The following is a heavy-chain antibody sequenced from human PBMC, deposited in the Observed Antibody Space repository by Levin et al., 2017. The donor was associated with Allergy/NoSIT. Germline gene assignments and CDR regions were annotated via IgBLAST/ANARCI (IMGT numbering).Heavy chain of an antibody. J-gene: IGHJ5*02. Sequence: SETLSLTCSVSGDSISNFYWNWIRQSAGKGLEWIGRISTSGSTDSNPSLRSRLVMSTDTSKNQISLKLNSVTAADTAVYYCARGFRGPWFDPWGQGTLVTVSS. CDR3: ARGFRGPWFDP. CDR1: GDSISNFY. CDR2: ISTSGST. D-gene: IGHD3-10*01. V-gene: IGHV4-4*07.